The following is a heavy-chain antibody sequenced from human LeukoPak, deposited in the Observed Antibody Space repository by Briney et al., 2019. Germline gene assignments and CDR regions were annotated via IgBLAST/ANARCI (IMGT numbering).Heavy chain of an antibody. D-gene: IGHD2-15*01. J-gene: IGHJ4*02. CDR2: IWLDGNNE. Sequence: PGGSLRLSCAASGFSFSASAFHWVRQAPGKGLEWVAFIWLDGNNEYADSVRGRFTISRDNSKNTLYLQINSLRPDDTAAYYCARDGGRWDLDFWGQGTLVTVSS. CDR3: ARDGGRWDLDF. V-gene: IGHV3-30*02. CDR1: GFSFSASA.